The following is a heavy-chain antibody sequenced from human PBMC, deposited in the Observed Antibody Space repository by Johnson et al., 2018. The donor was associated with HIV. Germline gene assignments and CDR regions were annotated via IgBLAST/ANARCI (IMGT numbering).Heavy chain of an antibody. D-gene: IGHD2-15*01. CDR3: AREGLYCSGGNCYVAAFDI. V-gene: IGHV3-53*01. CDR2: IYSGGST. Sequence: VQLVESGGGLIQPGGSLRLSCAASGFTVSSNYMSWVRQAPGKGLEWVSVIYSGGSTYYADSVKGRFTISRDDSKNTLYLQMNNLRVEDTAVYYCAREGLYCSGGNCYVAAFDIWAQGTKVTVSS. CDR1: GFTVSSNY. J-gene: IGHJ3*02.